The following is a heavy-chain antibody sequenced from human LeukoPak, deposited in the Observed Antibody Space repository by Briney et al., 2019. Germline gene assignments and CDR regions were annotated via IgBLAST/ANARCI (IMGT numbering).Heavy chain of an antibody. J-gene: IGHJ4*02. CDR1: GGSFSGYY. Sequence: SEALSLTCAVYGGSFSGYYWSWIRQPPGKGLEWIAYIYETGHTGYNPSLKTRVTISLDTSKNQFSLKLNSVTAADTAVYYCARHFLRGGFDSWGQGTLVAVSS. V-gene: IGHV4-59*08. CDR3: ARHFLRGGFDS. D-gene: IGHD5-12*01. CDR2: IYETGHT.